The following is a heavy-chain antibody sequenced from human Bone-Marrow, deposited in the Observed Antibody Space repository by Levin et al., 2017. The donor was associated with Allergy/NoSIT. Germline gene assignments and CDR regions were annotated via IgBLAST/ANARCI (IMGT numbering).Heavy chain of an antibody. Sequence: SETLSLTCAVSNDSISSSNWWSWVRQPPGKGLEWIGEIYHSGSTNYSPSFKSRVTMSVDKDNNQFTLKLSSVTAADTAVYYCARVLRLAEWFWFDPWGQGTLVVVTS. J-gene: IGHJ5*02. CDR1: NDSISSSNW. D-gene: IGHD3-3*01. CDR3: ARVLRLAEWFWFDP. V-gene: IGHV4-4*02. CDR2: IYHSGST.